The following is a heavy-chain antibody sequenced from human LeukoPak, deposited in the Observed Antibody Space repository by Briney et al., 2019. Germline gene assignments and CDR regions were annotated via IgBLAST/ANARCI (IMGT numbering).Heavy chain of an antibody. CDR3: ARGGEYCSSTGCYGPDY. CDR1: GESFSGYY. J-gene: IGHJ4*02. D-gene: IGHD2-2*01. Sequence: SETLSLTCAVYGESFSGYYWSWIRQPPGKGLEWIGEINHSGSTNYNPSLKSRVTISIDTSKNQFSLKLSSVTAADTAVYYCARGGEYCSSTGCYGPDYWGQGTLVTVSS. V-gene: IGHV4-34*01. CDR2: INHSGST.